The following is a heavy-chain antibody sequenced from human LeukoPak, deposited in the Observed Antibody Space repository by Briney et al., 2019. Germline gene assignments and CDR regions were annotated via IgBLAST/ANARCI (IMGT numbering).Heavy chain of an antibody. CDR2: ISRSGGST. D-gene: IGHD6-19*01. J-gene: IGHJ4*02. CDR3: AKRDSSGWYYFDY. V-gene: IGHV3-23*01. CDR1: GFTFSSYA. Sequence: PGGSLRLSCAASGFTFSSYAMSWVRQAPGKGLEWVSAISRSGGSTYYADSVKGRFTISRDNSKNTLYLQMNSLRAEDTAVYYCAKRDSSGWYYFDYWGQGTLVTVSS.